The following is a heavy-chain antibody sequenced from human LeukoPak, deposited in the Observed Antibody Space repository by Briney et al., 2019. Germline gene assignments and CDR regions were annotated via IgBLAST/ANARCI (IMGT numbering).Heavy chain of an antibody. J-gene: IGHJ4*02. CDR2: IIPGTSGT. CDR1: AYSSASYW. Sequence: PLPIPSQASAYSSASYWTSWARQMPPKGLEWMGMIIPGTSGTRYSPSFQGRVTITADKSSSTAYMQWRGLKATDTAMYYCARHGPWEAGDYESLANAYYFDYWGQGTLVTVSS. CDR3: ARHGPWEAGDYESLANAYYFDY. D-gene: IGHD4-17*01. V-gene: IGHV5-51*01.